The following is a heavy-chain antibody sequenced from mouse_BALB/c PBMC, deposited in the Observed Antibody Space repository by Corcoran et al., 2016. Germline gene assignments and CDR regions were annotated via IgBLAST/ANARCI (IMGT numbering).Heavy chain of an antibody. J-gene: IGHJ4*01. V-gene: IGHV14-3*02. D-gene: IGHD1-1*01. CDR1: GFHIKDTY. CDR3: AYYGSSYAMDY. Sequence: EVQLQQSGAELVKPGASVKLSCTASGFHIKDTYMHWVKQRPEQGLEWIGRIDPANGNTKYDPKFQGKATITADTSSNTAYLQLSSLTSEDTAVYYCAYYGSSYAMDYWGQGTSVTVSS. CDR2: IDPANGNT.